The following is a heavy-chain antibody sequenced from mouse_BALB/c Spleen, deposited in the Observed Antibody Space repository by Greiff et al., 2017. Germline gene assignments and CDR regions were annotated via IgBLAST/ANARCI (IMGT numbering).Heavy chain of an antibody. CDR3: ARSYDGYYAWFAY. J-gene: IGHJ3*01. D-gene: IGHD2-3*01. V-gene: IGHV5-6-5*01. CDR1: GFTFSSYA. Sequence: EVKLMESGGGLVKPGGSLKLSCAASGFTFSSYAMSWVRQTPEKRLEWVASISSGGSTYYPDSVKGRFTISRDNARNILYLQMSSLRSEDTAMYYCARSYDGYYAWFAYWGQGTLVTVSA. CDR2: ISSGGST.